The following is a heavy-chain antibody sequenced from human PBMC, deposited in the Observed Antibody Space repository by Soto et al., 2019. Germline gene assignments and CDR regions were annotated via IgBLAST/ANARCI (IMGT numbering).Heavy chain of an antibody. D-gene: IGHD6-13*01. V-gene: IGHV1-69*01. CDR3: AREGHLDSSTSYGGGAFDI. CDR1: GGTFSSYA. CDR2: IIPIFGTA. J-gene: IGHJ3*02. Sequence: QVQLVQSGAEVKKPGSSVKVSCKASGGTFSSYAISWVRQAPGQGLEWMGGIIPIFGTANYAQKFQGRVTITADESTSTAYMELSSLRSEDTAVYYCAREGHLDSSTSYGGGAFDIWGQGTMVTVSS.